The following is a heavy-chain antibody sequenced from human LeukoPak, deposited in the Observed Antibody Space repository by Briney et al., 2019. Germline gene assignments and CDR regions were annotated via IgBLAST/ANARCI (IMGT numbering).Heavy chain of an antibody. J-gene: IGHJ4*02. CDR3: ARRPAVTAFDY. CDR1: GGSISSYY. V-gene: IGHV4-59*01. Sequence: SETLSLTCTVSGGSISSYYWSWIRQPPGKGLGWIGYIYYSGSTNYNPSLKSRVTISVDTSKNQFSLKLSSVTAADTAVYYCARRPAVTAFDYWGQGTLVTVSS. CDR2: IYYSGST. D-gene: IGHD5-18*01.